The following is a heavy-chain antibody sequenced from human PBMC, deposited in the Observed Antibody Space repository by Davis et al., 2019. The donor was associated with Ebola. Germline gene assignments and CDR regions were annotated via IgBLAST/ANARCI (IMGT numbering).Heavy chain of an antibody. V-gene: IGHV4-59*08. Sequence: MPSETLSLTCTVSGGSISSYYWSWIRQPPGKGLEWIGYIYYSGGTNYNPSLKSRVTISVDTSKNQFSLKLSSVTAADTAVYYCARHMGWFDPWGQGTLVTVSS. J-gene: IGHJ5*02. CDR1: GGSISSYY. D-gene: IGHD3-10*01. CDR3: ARHMGWFDP. CDR2: IYYSGGT.